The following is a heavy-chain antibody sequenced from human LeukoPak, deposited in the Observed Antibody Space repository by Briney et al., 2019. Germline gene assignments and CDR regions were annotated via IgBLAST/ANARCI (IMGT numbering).Heavy chain of an antibody. Sequence: PGGSLRLSCAASGFTFSSYGMHWVRQAPGKGLEWVAVIWYDGSNKYYADSVKGRFTISRDNSKNTLYLQMNSLRAEDTAVYYCAKAMGRTTVFPFDYWGQGTLVTVSS. D-gene: IGHD4-17*01. V-gene: IGHV3-33*06. CDR2: IWYDGSNK. CDR1: GFTFSSYG. CDR3: AKAMGRTTVFPFDY. J-gene: IGHJ4*02.